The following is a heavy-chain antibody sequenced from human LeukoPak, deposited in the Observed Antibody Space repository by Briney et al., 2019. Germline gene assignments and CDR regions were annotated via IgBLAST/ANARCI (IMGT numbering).Heavy chain of an antibody. V-gene: IGHV3-30*04. CDR3: ARDRDDYVFDY. Sequence: GGSLRLSCAASGFTFSSYEMNWVRQAPGKGLEWVAVISYDGSNKYYADSVKGRFTISRDNSKNTLYLQMNSLRAEDTAVYYCARDRDDYVFDYWGQGTLVTVSS. J-gene: IGHJ4*02. D-gene: IGHD3-16*01. CDR2: ISYDGSNK. CDR1: GFTFSSYE.